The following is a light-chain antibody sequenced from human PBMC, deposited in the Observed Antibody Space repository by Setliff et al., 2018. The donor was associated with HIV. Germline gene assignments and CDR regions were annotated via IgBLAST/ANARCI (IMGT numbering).Light chain of an antibody. CDR1: SSDVGGYKY. Sequence: LTQPRSVSGSPGQSVTISCTGTSSDVGGYKYVSWYQHHPDKAPKLIIYDVSKWPSGVPDRFSGSKSGNTASLTISGLQAEDEADYYCCSYAGSYTYVFGTGTKVTVL. CDR3: CSYAGSYTYV. V-gene: IGLV2-11*01. CDR2: DVS. J-gene: IGLJ1*01.